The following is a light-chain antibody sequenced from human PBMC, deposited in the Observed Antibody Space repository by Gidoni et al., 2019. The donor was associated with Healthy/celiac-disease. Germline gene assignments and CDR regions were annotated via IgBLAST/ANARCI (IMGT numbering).Light chain of an antibody. Sequence: QSALTQPAYVSGSPGQSITISCTGTSSDVGGYNYVSWYQQHPGKAPKLMIYEVSNRPSGVSNRFSGSKSGTTASLTISGLQAEDEADYYCSSYTSSSTVVFGGGTKLTVL. J-gene: IGLJ2*01. V-gene: IGLV2-14*01. CDR1: SSDVGGYNY. CDR2: EVS. CDR3: SSYTSSSTVV.